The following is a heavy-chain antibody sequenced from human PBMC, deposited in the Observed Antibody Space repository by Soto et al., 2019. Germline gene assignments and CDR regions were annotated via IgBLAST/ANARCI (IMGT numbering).Heavy chain of an antibody. D-gene: IGHD3-10*01. CDR1: GFTFSSYA. V-gene: IGHV3-23*01. J-gene: IGHJ6*02. CDR2: ISGSGGST. Sequence: GGSLRLSCAASGFTFSSYAMSWVRQAPGKGLEWVSAISGSGGSTYYADSVKGRFTISRDNSKNTLYLQMNSLRAEDTAVYYCAKVGSEMVRGVIRGYYYYGMDVWGQGTTVTVSS. CDR3: AKVGSEMVRGVIRGYYYYGMDV.